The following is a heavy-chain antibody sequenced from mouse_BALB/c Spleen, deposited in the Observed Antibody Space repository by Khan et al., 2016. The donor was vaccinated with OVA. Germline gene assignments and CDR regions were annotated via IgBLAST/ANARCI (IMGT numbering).Heavy chain of an antibody. Sequence: QVQLKESGAELARPGASVKLSCKASGYTFTDYYINWVKLRTGQGLEWIGEISPGSGDTYYKERFKGKATLTADKSSSTAYMQLSSLTYEASAVYFCAIRNYFVYTFSYWGQGTLVTVSA. CDR1: GYTFTDYY. J-gene: IGHJ3*01. V-gene: IGHV1-77*01. CDR2: ISPGSGDT. CDR3: AIRNYFVYTFSY. D-gene: IGHD1-2*01.